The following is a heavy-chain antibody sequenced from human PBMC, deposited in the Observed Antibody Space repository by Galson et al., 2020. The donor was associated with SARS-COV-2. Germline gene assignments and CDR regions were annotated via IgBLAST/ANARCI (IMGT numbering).Heavy chain of an antibody. Sequence: SETLSLTCAVYGGSFSGYYWSWIRQPPGKGLEWIGEINHSGSTNYNPSLKSRVTISVDTSKNQFSLKLSSVTAADTAVYYCARIASISDWYYYYYMDVWGKGTTVTVSS. V-gene: IGHV4-34*01. CDR3: ARIASISDWYYYYYMDV. D-gene: IGHD2-21*01. J-gene: IGHJ6*03. CDR1: GGSFSGYY. CDR2: INHSGST.